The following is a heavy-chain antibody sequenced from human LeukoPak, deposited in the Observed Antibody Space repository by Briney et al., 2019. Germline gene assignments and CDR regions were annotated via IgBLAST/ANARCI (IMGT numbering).Heavy chain of an antibody. CDR3: ARGFGPDGDDPYFDY. V-gene: IGHV1-3*01. D-gene: IGHD4-17*01. CDR2: INAGNGNT. Sequence: ASVKVSCKASGYTFTSYAMHWVRQAPGQRLEWMGWINAGNGNTKYSQKFQGRVTITRDTSASTAYMELSSLRSEDTAVYYCARGFGPDGDDPYFDYWGQGTLVTVSS. J-gene: IGHJ4*02. CDR1: GYTFTSYA.